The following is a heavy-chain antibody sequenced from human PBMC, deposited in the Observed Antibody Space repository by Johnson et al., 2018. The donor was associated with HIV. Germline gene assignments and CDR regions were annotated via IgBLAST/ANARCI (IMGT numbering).Heavy chain of an antibody. CDR1: GFTFSSYG. CDR2: IRYDGNNK. Sequence: QVQLVESGGGVVQPGRSLRLSCVASGFTFSSYGMHWVRQAPGQGLEWVAFIRYDGNNKYYTDSVKGRFTISRDNSKNTLYLQMNSLRAEDTAVYYCARDSGSYYRTFDIWGQGTMVTVSS. D-gene: IGHD1-26*01. V-gene: IGHV3-30*02. J-gene: IGHJ3*02. CDR3: ARDSGSYYRTFDI.